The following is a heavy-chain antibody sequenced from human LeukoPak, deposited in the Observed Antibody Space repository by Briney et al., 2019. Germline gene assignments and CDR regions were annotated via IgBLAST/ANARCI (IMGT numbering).Heavy chain of an antibody. J-gene: IGHJ6*02. CDR2: ISGSGGRT. D-gene: IGHD3-10*01. V-gene: IGHV3-23*01. CDR3: AKDRADFGSESPNLYYYYYGMDV. CDR1: GFRFSSYG. Sequence: PGGSLRLSCAASGFRFSSYGMTWVRQAPGKGLEWVSGISGSGGRTKSADSVKGRFTISRDNSKNTLYLQMSSLRAEDTAVYYCAKDRADFGSESPNLYYYYYGMDVWGQGTTVTVSS.